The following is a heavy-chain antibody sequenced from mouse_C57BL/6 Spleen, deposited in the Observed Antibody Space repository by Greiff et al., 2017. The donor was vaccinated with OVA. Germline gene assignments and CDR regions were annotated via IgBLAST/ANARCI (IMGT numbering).Heavy chain of an antibody. CDR1: GFSLTSYG. D-gene: IGHD1-1*01. CDR2: IWSGGST. CDR3: ASPLLLRSSYYAMDY. J-gene: IGHJ4*01. V-gene: IGHV2-2*01. Sequence: QVQLKESGPGLVQPSQSLSITCTVSGFSLTSYGVHWVRQSPGKGLEWLGVIWSGGSTDYNAAFISRLSISKDNSKSQVFFKMNSLQADDTAIYYCASPLLLRSSYYAMDYWGQGTSVTVSS.